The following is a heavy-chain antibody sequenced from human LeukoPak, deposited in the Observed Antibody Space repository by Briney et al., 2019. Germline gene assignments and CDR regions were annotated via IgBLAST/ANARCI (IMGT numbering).Heavy chain of an antibody. CDR3: ARDFRQSITIFGVVIVDAFDI. CDR2: INPSGGST. Sequence: ASVKVSCKASEYTFTSSYMHWVRQAPGRGLEWMGLINPSGGSTSYAQKFQGRVTMTRDTSTSTVYMELSSLRSEDTAVYYCARDFRQSITIFGVVIVDAFDIWGQGTMVTVSS. D-gene: IGHD3-3*01. J-gene: IGHJ3*02. V-gene: IGHV1-46*01. CDR1: EYTFTSSY.